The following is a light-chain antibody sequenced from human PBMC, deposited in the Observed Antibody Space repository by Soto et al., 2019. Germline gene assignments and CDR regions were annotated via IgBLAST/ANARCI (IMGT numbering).Light chain of an antibody. J-gene: IGKJ1*01. Sequence: EIVMTQSPGTLYVSPGEGATLSCRASQSVSTNLAWYQQKPDQAPRLLIYGASTTATGTPARFSGSGSRTEFTLTVSSLQSEDIAVYYCQQYYTWPRRFGQGTRVEIK. CDR3: QQYYTWPRR. CDR1: QSVSTN. V-gene: IGKV3-15*01. CDR2: GAS.